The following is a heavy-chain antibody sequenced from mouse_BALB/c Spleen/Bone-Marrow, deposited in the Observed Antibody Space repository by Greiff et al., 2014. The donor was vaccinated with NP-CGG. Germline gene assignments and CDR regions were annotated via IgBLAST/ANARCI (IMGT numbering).Heavy chain of an antibody. CDR3: ARVTAATSYYAMDF. CDR1: GFNIKDTY. Sequence: DVKLQESGAELVEPGASVKLSCTGSGFNIKDTYIHWMKQRPEQGLEWIGRIDPANGYTKYDPKFQAKATITADTFPNTSYLQLSSLAPEDSAVYYCARVTAATSYYAMDFWGQGTSVTVSS. V-gene: IGHV14-3*02. CDR2: IDPANGYT. J-gene: IGHJ4*01. D-gene: IGHD1-2*01.